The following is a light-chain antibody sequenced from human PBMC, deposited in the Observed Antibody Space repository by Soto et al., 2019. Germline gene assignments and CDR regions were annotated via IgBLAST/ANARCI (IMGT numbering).Light chain of an antibody. V-gene: IGKV1-12*01. CDR3: QHADSFPLIT. CDR1: EDISTW. Sequence: DIQMTQSPSSVSASVGYRVTITCRSSEDISTWLAWYQQKPGKAPKLLIYAASSLQSGVPSRFSSSGSGTDFTLTISSLQPEDFATYYCQHADSFPLITFGQGKRLEIK. J-gene: IGKJ5*01. CDR2: AAS.